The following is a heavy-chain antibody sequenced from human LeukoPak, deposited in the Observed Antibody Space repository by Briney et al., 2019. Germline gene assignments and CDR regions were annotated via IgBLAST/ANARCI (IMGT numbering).Heavy chain of an antibody. CDR3: ARVNQLYYYYGMDV. CDR1: GGSFSGYY. V-gene: IGHV4-34*01. Sequence: PSETLSLTCAVYGGSFSGYYWSWIRQPPGKGLEWIGEINHSGSTNYSPSPKSRVTISVDTSKYQFSLKLSSVTAADTAVYYCARVNQLYYYYGMDVWGQGTTVTVSS. CDR2: INHSGST. D-gene: IGHD1-14*01. J-gene: IGHJ6*02.